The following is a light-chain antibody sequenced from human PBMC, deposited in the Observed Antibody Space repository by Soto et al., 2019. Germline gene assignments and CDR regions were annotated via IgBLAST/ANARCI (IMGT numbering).Light chain of an antibody. J-gene: IGKJ1*01. CDR1: QSVSSN. Sequence: IVMTQSPAPMSVSPGASATLSCRASQSVSSNLAWYQLKPGQAPSLLSFGASSRATGIPDRFSCSGSGTDFTLTISGLEPEDFAVYYCQQYGSSPEWTFGQGTKVGI. CDR2: GAS. V-gene: IGKV3-20*01. CDR3: QQYGSSPEWT.